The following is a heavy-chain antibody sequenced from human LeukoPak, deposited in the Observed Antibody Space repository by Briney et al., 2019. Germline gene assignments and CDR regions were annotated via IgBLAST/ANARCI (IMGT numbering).Heavy chain of an antibody. CDR3: ARSMVRGENWFDP. CDR2: MNPNSGNT. J-gene: IGHJ5*02. V-gene: IGHV1-8*01. CDR1: GGTFTSYD. D-gene: IGHD3-10*01. Sequence: ASVKVSCKASGGTFTSYDINWVRQATGQGLEWMGWMNPNSGNTGYAQKFQGRVTMTRNTSISTAYMELSSLRSEDTAVYYCARSMVRGENWFDPWGQGTLVTVSS.